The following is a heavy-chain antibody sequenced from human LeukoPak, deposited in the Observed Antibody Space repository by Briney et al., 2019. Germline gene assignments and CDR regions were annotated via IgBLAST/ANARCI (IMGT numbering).Heavy chain of an antibody. V-gene: IGHV1-24*01. CDR1: GYTLTELS. Sequence: ASVKVSCKVSGYTLTELSMHWVRQAPGKGLEWMGGFDPEDGETIYAQKFQGRVTMTEDTSTDTAYMELSSLRSEDTAVYYCATVVRVTGNTFFDYWGQGTLVTVSS. CDR3: ATVVRVTGNTFFDY. CDR2: FDPEDGET. D-gene: IGHD1-20*01. J-gene: IGHJ4*02.